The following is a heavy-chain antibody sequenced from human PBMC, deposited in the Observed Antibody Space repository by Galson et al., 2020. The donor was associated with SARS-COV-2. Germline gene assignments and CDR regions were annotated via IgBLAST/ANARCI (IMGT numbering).Heavy chain of an antibody. CDR2: INHSGST. J-gene: IGHJ3*02. V-gene: IGHV4-34*01. Sequence: SETLSLTCAVYGGSFSGYYWNWIRQPPGKGLEWIGEINHSGSTNYNPSLKSRVTISVDTSKNQFSLKLSSVTAADTAVYYCARGELSQWTMCGGVIGAFDIWCQGTMVTVSS. CDR3: ARGELSQWTMCGGVIGAFDI. D-gene: IGHD3-16*01. CDR1: GGSFSGYY.